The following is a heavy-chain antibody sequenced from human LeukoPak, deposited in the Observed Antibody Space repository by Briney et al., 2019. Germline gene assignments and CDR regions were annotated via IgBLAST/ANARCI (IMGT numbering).Heavy chain of an antibody. J-gene: IGHJ4*02. Sequence: SETLSLTCAVYGGSFSGYYWSWIRQPPGKGLEWIGEINHSGSTNYSPSLKSRVTISVDTSKNQFSLKLSSVTAADTAVYYCALTLGVEKTFDYWGQGTLVTVSS. CDR3: ALTLGVEKTFDY. CDR2: INHSGST. V-gene: IGHV4-34*01. D-gene: IGHD3-3*01. CDR1: GGSFSGYY.